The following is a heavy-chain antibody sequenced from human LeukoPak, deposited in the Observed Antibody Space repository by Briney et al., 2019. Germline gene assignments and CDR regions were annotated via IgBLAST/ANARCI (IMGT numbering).Heavy chain of an antibody. CDR2: IYTSGST. CDR3: ARFGRGYGYGPFDY. V-gene: IGHV4-61*02. D-gene: IGHD5-18*01. CDR1: GGSISSGSYY. J-gene: IGHJ4*02. Sequence: SQTLSLTCTVSGGSISSGSYYWSWIRQPAGKGLEWIGRIYTSGSTNYNPSLKSRVTIPVDTSKNQFSLKLSSVTAADTAVYYCARFGRGYGYGPFDYWGQGTLVTVSS.